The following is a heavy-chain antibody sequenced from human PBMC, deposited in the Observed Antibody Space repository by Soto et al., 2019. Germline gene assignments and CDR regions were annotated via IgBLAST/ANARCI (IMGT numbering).Heavy chain of an antibody. CDR2: ITASSSRK. CDR3: VKDLKSLDSRVDS. V-gene: IGHV3-23*01. J-gene: IGHJ5*01. D-gene: IGHD6-13*01. CDR1: GFTFSNYA. Sequence: GGSLRLSCAASGFTFSNYAMSWVRQAPEKGQERVSVITASSSRKYYAGSEKGRFAISRDNSKNMLNQQKNSLRQENKEAKYYVKDLKSLDSRVDSWGQGTLVSSPQ.